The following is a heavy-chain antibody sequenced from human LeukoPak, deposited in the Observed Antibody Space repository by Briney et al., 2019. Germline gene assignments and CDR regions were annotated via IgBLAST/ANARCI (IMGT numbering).Heavy chain of an antibody. D-gene: IGHD6-13*01. CDR1: GYTFTGYY. J-gene: IGHJ4*02. CDR2: INPNSGVT. Sequence: ASVKVSCKASGYTFTGYYMHWVRQAPGQGLEWMGWINPNSGVTNHAQKFQGRVTMTRDTSISTAYMELRSLRSDDTAVYYCARATGFGSGIAGARGAPKYYFDYWGQGTLVTVSS. CDR3: ARATGFGSGIAGARGAPKYYFDY. V-gene: IGHV1-2*02.